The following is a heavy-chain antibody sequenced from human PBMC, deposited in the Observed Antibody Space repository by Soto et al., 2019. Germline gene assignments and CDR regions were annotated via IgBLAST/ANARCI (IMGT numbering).Heavy chain of an antibody. CDR3: ARPRTTKDYYYYYYMDV. CDR2: ISSSSSTI. D-gene: IGHD4-4*01. J-gene: IGHJ6*03. Sequence: GGSLRLSCAASGFTFSSYSMNWVRQAPGKGLEWVSYISSSSSTIYYADSVKGRFTISRDNAKNSLYLQMNSLRAEDTAVYYCARPRTTKDYYYYYYMDVWGKGTTVTVSS. V-gene: IGHV3-48*01. CDR1: GFTFSSYS.